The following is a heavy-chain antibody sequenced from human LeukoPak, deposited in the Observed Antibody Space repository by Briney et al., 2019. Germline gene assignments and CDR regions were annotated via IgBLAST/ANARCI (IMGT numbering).Heavy chain of an antibody. Sequence: QPGGSLRLSCAASGFTFSRSAMHWVRQAPGKGLEWVAIISYDGSNKYYADSVKGRFTISRDNSKNTLYLQMNSLRAEDTAVYYCAREGAFYYDSSGYHDAFDIWGRGTMVTVSS. CDR3: AREGAFYYDSSGYHDAFDI. V-gene: IGHV3-30*04. D-gene: IGHD3-22*01. J-gene: IGHJ3*02. CDR1: GFTFSRSA. CDR2: ISYDGSNK.